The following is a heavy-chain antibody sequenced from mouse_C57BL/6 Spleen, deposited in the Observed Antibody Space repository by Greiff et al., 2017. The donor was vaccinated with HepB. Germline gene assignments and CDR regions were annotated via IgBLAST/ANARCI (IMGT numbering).Heavy chain of an antibody. CDR1: GFTFSSYA. V-gene: IGHV5-9-1*02. Sequence: EVQVVESGEGLVKPGGSLKLSCAASGFTFSSYAMSWVRQTPEKRLEWVAYISSGGDYIYYADTVKGRFTISRDNARNTLYLQMSSLKSEDTAMYYCTREGTYYYGSSSFAYWGQGTLVTVSA. J-gene: IGHJ3*01. CDR3: TREGTYYYGSSSFAY. CDR2: ISSGGDYI. D-gene: IGHD1-1*01.